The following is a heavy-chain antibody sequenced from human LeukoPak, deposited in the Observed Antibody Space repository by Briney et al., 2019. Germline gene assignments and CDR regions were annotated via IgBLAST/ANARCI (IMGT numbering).Heavy chain of an antibody. CDR1: GYTFTGYY. Sequence: GASVKVSCKASGYTFTGYYMHWVRQAPGQGLEWMGRINPNSGGTNYAQKFQGRVTMTRDTSISTAYMELSRLRSDDTAVCYCAMTLAAADDRDFDYWGQGTLVTVSS. J-gene: IGHJ4*02. CDR3: AMTLAAADDRDFDY. CDR2: INPNSGGT. V-gene: IGHV1-2*06. D-gene: IGHD6-13*01.